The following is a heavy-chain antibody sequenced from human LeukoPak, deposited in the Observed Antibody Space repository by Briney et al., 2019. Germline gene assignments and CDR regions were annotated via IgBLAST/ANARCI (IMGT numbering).Heavy chain of an antibody. CDR2: VNPNSGGT. CDR3: ANFVDSSGQDY. D-gene: IGHD3-22*01. J-gene: IGHJ4*02. CDR1: GYTFTGYY. Sequence: RASVKVSCKASGYTFTGYYMHWARQAPGQGREWMGWVNPNSGGTDYAQKFQGRVTMTRDTSISTDYMELSRRRSDDTAVYYCANFVDSSGQDYWGQGALVTVSS. V-gene: IGHV1-2*02.